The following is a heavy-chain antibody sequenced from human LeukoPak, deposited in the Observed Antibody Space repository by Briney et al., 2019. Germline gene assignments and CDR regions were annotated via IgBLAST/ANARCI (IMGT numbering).Heavy chain of an antibody. D-gene: IGHD6-6*01. Sequence: GGSLRLSCAASGFTFSSYSMNWVRQAPGKGLEWVSSISSSGSYIYYADSVKGRFTISRDNAKNSLYLQMNSLRAEDTAVYYCASQGYSSSSKAFDIWGQGTMVTVSS. CDR1: GFTFSSYS. CDR2: ISSSGSYI. V-gene: IGHV3-21*01. J-gene: IGHJ3*02. CDR3: ASQGYSSSSKAFDI.